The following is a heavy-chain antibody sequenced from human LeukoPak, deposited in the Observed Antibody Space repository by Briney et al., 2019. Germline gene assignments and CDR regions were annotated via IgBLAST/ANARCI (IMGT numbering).Heavy chain of an antibody. Sequence: GASVKVSCKASGYTFTGYYMHWVRQAPGQGLEWMGWINPNSGGTNYAQKFQGRVTMTRHTSISTAYMELSRLRSDDTAVYYCGRXYYXGSGSYSQPDYWGQGTLVTVSS. CDR2: INPNSGGT. J-gene: IGHJ4*02. V-gene: IGHV1-2*02. D-gene: IGHD3-10*01. CDR3: GRXYYXGSGSYSQPDY. CDR1: GYTFTGYY.